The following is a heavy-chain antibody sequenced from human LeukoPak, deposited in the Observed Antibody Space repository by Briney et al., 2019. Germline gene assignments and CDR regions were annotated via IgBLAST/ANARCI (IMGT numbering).Heavy chain of an antibody. CDR1: GDSVSSNSAA. V-gene: IGHV6-1*01. Sequence: SQTLSLTCALSGDSVSSNSAAWNWIRQSPSRGLEWLGRTYYRSKWYNDYAVSVKSRITINPDTSKNQFSLQLNSVTPEDTAVYYCAREDTAMDLRNYYYYMDVWGKGTTVTVSS. CDR2: TYYRSKWYN. J-gene: IGHJ6*03. CDR3: AREDTAMDLRNYYYYMDV. D-gene: IGHD5-18*01.